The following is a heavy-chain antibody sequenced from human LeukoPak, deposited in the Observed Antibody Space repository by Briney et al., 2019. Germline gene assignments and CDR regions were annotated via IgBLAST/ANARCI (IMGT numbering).Heavy chain of an antibody. CDR2: ISGSGGST. J-gene: IGHJ6*03. CDR1: GFTFSSYA. Sequence: GGSLRLSCAASGFTFSSYAMSWVRQAPGKGLEWVSAISGSGGSTYYADSVKGRFTISRDNSKNTLYLQMNSLRAEDTAVYYCAKDGWFGELSTGGPMDVWGKGTTVTIS. CDR3: AKDGWFGELSTGGPMDV. D-gene: IGHD3-10*01. V-gene: IGHV3-23*01.